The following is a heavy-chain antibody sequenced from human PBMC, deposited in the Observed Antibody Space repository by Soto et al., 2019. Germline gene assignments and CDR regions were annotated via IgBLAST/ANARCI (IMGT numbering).Heavy chain of an antibody. J-gene: IGHJ3*02. Sequence: QVQLVQSGAEVKKPGSSVKVSCKASGGTFSSYTISWVRQAPGQGLEWMGRNIPVLGIANYAQKFQGRVTITADKSTSTAYMELSSLRAEDTAVYYCAGGGGYERNDAFDIWGQGTMVTVSS. CDR2: NIPVLGIA. CDR1: GGTFSSYT. CDR3: AGGGGYERNDAFDI. V-gene: IGHV1-69*02. D-gene: IGHD5-12*01.